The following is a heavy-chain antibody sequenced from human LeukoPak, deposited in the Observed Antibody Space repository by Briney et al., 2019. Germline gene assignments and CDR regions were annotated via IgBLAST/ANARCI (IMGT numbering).Heavy chain of an antibody. CDR1: GGTFSSYA. CDR3: ARKIPGPRYSYGSLDY. Sequence: SVKVSCKASGGTFSSYAISWVRQAPGQGLEWMGGIIPIFGTANYAQKFQGRVTITADESTSTAYMELSSLRSEDTAVYYCARKIPGPRYSYGSLDYWGQGTLVTVSS. J-gene: IGHJ4*02. CDR2: IIPIFGTA. D-gene: IGHD5-18*01. V-gene: IGHV1-69*01.